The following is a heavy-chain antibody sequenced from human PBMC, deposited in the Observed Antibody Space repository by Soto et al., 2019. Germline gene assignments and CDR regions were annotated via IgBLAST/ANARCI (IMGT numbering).Heavy chain of an antibody. CDR3: ASGATDPGAYYYSYGMDV. D-gene: IGHD1-26*01. Sequence: QVQLVQSGAEVKKPGSSVKVSCKASGGTFSSYAISWVRQAPGQGLEWMGGIIPIFGTANYAQKFQGRVTITADEATGTAYMELSSLRSEDTAVYYCASGATDPGAYYYSYGMDVWGQGTTVTVSS. V-gene: IGHV1-69*12. CDR2: IIPIFGTA. J-gene: IGHJ6*02. CDR1: GGTFSSYA.